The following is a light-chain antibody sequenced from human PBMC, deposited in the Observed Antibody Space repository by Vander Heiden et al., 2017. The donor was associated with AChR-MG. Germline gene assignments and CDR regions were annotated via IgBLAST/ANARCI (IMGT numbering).Light chain of an antibody. Sequence: QSVLTQPPSVSGAPGPSVTISSPDFGPLFDVHWFRQFPGTAPTLLIYGDTKRPSGVPDRFSGSKSGTSASLAITGLQAEDEAEYYCQTYDSGLSAWVFGGGTRLTVL. V-gene: IGLV1-40*01. CDR1: FGPLFD. CDR3: QTYDSGLSAWV. CDR2: GDT. J-gene: IGLJ3*02.